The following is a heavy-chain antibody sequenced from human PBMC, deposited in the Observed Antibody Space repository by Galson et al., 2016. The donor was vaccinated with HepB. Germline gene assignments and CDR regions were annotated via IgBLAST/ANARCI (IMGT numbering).Heavy chain of an antibody. V-gene: IGHV3-7*01. J-gene: IGHJ4*02. CDR2: IKQDGSEK. Sequence: SLRHSCAASGFIFSSSWMSCVRQGPGKGLEWVAIIKQDGSEKYYVDSVKGRFTISRDNAKKSLYLQMNSLRAEDTAVYYCARVGIGSSWYFDYWGQGTLVTVSS. CDR3: ARVGIGSSWYFDY. CDR1: GFIFSSSW. D-gene: IGHD6-13*01.